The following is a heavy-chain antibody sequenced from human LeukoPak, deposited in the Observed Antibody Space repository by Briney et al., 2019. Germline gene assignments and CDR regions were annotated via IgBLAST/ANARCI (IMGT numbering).Heavy chain of an antibody. Sequence: GGSLRLSCAASGFTFSSYAMHWVRQAPGKGLEWVAVISYDGSNKYYADSVKGRFTISRDNSKNTLYLQMNSLRAEDTAVYYCARDRNPTVLLWFGEFNVWGQGTLVTVSS. J-gene: IGHJ4*02. CDR3: ARDRNPTVLLWFGEFNV. CDR1: GFTFSSYA. V-gene: IGHV3-30-3*01. D-gene: IGHD3-10*01. CDR2: ISYDGSNK.